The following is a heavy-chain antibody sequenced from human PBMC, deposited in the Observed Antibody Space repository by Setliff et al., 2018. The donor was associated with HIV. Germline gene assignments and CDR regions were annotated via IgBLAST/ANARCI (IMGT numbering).Heavy chain of an antibody. CDR2: IWYDGSNK. D-gene: IGHD3-10*01. Sequence: HLGGSLRLSCAASGFTFSNYGMHWVRPAPGKGLEWVAVIWYDGSNKYYADSVKGRVTISRDNSKNTLYLQMNSLRADDTAVYYCAKDQARGLTYWGQGTLVTVSS. V-gene: IGHV3-33*06. CDR3: AKDQARGLTY. J-gene: IGHJ4*02. CDR1: GFTFSNYG.